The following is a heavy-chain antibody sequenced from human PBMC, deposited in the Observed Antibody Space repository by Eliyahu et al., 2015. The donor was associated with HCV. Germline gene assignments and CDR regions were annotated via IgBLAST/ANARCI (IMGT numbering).Heavy chain of an antibody. CDR1: GFSLXTXXXX. J-gene: IGHJ5*02. CDR3: APLKTYYYDSSGYYSWFDP. Sequence: QITLKESGPTLVKPTQTLTLTCTFSGFSLXTXXXXVGWIRQPPGKALEWLALIYWDDDKRYSPSLKSRLTITKDTSKNQVVLTMTNMDPVDTATYYCAPLKTYYYDSSGYYSWFDPWGQGTLVTVSS. CDR2: IYWDDDK. V-gene: IGHV2-5*02. D-gene: IGHD3-22*01.